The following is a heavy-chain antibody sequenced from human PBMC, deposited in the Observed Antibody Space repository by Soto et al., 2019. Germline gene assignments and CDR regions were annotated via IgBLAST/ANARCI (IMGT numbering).Heavy chain of an antibody. D-gene: IGHD3-22*01. CDR2: IYYSGNT. V-gene: IGHV4-59*01. J-gene: IGHJ4*02. Sequence: SETLSLTCIVSGVSISDYYWSWIRQPPGKGLEWIGYIYYSGNTKYNPSLKSRVTISEDTSKNQFSLKLSSVTAADTAVFYCARDRAYCDSSGLYFDYWGQGTLVTVSS. CDR1: GVSISDYY. CDR3: ARDRAYCDSSGLYFDY.